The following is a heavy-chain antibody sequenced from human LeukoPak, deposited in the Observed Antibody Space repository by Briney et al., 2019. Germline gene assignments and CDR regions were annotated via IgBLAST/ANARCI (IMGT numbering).Heavy chain of an antibody. CDR2: ISSSGSTI. Sequence: KPGGSLRLSCAASGFTFSDYYMSWIRQAPGKGLEWVSYISSSGSTIYYADSVKGRFTISRDNAKNSLDLQMNTLRAEDTAVYYCARRKLTYYYGMDVWGQGTTVTVSS. CDR3: ARRKLTYYYGMDV. J-gene: IGHJ6*02. CDR1: GFTFSDYY. V-gene: IGHV3-11*04. D-gene: IGHD1-7*01.